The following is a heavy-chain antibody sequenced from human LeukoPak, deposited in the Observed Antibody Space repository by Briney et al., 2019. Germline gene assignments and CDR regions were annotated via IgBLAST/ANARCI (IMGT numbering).Heavy chain of an antibody. CDR1: GFTFTSYT. J-gene: IGHJ5*02. CDR2: ISSSSTYI. Sequence: GGSLRLSCAASGFTFTSYTMNWVRQAPGKGLEWVSSISSSSTYIYYADSVKGRFTISRDNAKNSLYLQMNSLRAEDTAVYYCTRSPRSPLGWFDPWGQGTLVTFSS. CDR3: TRSPRSPLGWFDP. V-gene: IGHV3-21*01. D-gene: IGHD6-13*01.